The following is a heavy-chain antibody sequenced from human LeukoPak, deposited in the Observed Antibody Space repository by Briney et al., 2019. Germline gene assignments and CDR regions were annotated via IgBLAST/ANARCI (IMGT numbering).Heavy chain of an antibody. CDR3: ANAPAKSGWCYLFDY. Sequence: PSETLSLTCTVSGGSISSSSYYWGWIRQPPGKGLEWIGSIYYSGSTYYNPSLKSRVAISVDTSKNQFSLKLSSVTAADTAVYYCANAPAKSGWCYLFDYWGQGTLVTVSS. D-gene: IGHD6-19*01. V-gene: IGHV4-39*01. CDR2: IYYSGST. CDR1: GGSISSSSYY. J-gene: IGHJ4*02.